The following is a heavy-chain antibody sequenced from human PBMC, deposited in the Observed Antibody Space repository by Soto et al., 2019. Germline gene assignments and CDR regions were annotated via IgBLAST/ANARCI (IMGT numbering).Heavy chain of an antibody. Sequence: EVQLVESGGGLVQPGGSLRLSCAASGFTFSSYAMHWVRQAPGKGLEYVSAIRSNGGSTYYANSVKGRFTISRDNSKNTLYLQMGSLRAEEMAVYYCARGQLGYCSGGSCYSNFDCWGQGPLVTVSS. V-gene: IGHV3-64*01. CDR3: ARGQLGYCSGGSCYSNFDC. D-gene: IGHD2-15*01. CDR1: GFTFSSYA. CDR2: IRSNGGST. J-gene: IGHJ4*02.